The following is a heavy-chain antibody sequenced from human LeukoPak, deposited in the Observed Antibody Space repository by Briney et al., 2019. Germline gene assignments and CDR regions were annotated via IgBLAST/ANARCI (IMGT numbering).Heavy chain of an antibody. CDR2: LSGSGAAT. D-gene: IGHD4-17*01. V-gene: IGHV3-23*01. Sequence: PGGSLRLSCAASGLIFSSYAMSWGRQAPGKGLEWVSALSGSGAATYYAASVKGRFTISRDNSKNTLYLQMNSLRAEDTAVYYCAKGGTTVTIDYWGQGTLVTVSS. CDR3: AKGGTTVTIDY. CDR1: GLIFSSYA. J-gene: IGHJ4*02.